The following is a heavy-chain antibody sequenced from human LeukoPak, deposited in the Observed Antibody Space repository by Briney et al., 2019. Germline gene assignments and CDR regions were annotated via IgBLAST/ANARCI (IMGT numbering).Heavy chain of an antibody. Sequence: KPSETLSLTCTVSGGSISSSSYYWGWIRQPPGKGLEWIGSIYYSGSTYYNPSLKSRVTISADTSKNQFSLKLSSVTAADTAVYYCARGGYYGSGSYWFDPWGQGTLVTVSS. J-gene: IGHJ5*02. D-gene: IGHD3-10*01. CDR2: IYYSGST. V-gene: IGHV4-39*01. CDR1: GGSISSSSYY. CDR3: ARGGYYGSGSYWFDP.